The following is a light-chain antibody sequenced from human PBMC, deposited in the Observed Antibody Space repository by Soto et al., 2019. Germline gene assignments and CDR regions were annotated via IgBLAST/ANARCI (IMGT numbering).Light chain of an antibody. CDR1: QVIRSN. Sequence: EIVMTQSPASLSVSGGERGTLSCRATQVIRSNVAWYQQKPGQAPRLLIYGASTRATGIPDRFSGSGSGTEFTLTISGLQSEDFAVYYCQHYNNWLGTFGGGTKVDIK. J-gene: IGKJ4*01. CDR2: GAS. V-gene: IGKV3-15*01. CDR3: QHYNNWLGT.